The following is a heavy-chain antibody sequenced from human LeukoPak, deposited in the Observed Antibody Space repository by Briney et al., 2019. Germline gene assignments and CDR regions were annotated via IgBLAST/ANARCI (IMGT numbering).Heavy chain of an antibody. CDR1: GYTFTSSG. CDR2: ISAYNGNT. J-gene: IGHJ6*03. CDR3: ARRASFFGMDTAMVPPGYYYMDV. V-gene: IGHV1-18*01. Sequence: GASVKVSCKASGYTFTSSGISWVRQAPGQGLEWMGWISAYNGNTIYAQKLQGRVTMTTDTSTSTAYMELRSLRSDDTAVYYCARRASFFGMDTAMVPPGYYYMDVWGKGTTVTISS. D-gene: IGHD5-18*01.